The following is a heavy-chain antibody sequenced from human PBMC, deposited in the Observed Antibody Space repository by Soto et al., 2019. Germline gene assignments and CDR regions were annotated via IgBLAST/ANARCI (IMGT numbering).Heavy chain of an antibody. CDR1: GFTFSSYG. CDR3: AKDIFITMTVVSRWAFDI. J-gene: IGHJ3*02. V-gene: IGHV3-30*18. D-gene: IGHD3-22*01. CDR2: ISYDGSNK. Sequence: VQLVESGGGVVQPGRSLRLSCAASGFTFSSYGMHWVRQAPGKGLEWVAVISYDGSNKYYADSVKGRFTISRDNSKNTLYLQMNSLRAEDTAVYYCAKDIFITMTVVSRWAFDIWGQGTMVTVSS.